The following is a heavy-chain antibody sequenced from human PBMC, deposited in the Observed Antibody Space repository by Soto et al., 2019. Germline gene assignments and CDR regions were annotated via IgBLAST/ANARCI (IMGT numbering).Heavy chain of an antibody. CDR3: AGDILTGYYFDY. V-gene: IGHV1-24*01. J-gene: IGHJ4*02. CDR2: FDPEDGET. CDR1: GYTLTELS. Sequence: GASVKVSCKVSGYTLTELSMHWVRQAPGKGLEWMGGFDPEDGETIYAQKFQGRVTMTEDTSTDTAYMELSSLRSEDTAVYYCAGDILTGYYFDYWGQGTLVTVSS. D-gene: IGHD3-9*01.